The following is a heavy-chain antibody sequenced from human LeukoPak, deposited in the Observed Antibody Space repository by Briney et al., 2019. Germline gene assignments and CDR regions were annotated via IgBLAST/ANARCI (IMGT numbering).Heavy chain of an antibody. V-gene: IGHV4-31*03. CDR2: INYRGSA. J-gene: IGHJ3*02. Sequence: SETLSLTCTVSGGSISSVEYYWSWIRQYPGKCLDWIGYINYRGSAYYNPSLKSRVTISVDTSKNQFSLKLTSVTAADTAVYYCARDTVPGDSFDIWGQGTMVTVSS. CDR3: ARDTVPGDSFDI. CDR1: GGSISSVEYY.